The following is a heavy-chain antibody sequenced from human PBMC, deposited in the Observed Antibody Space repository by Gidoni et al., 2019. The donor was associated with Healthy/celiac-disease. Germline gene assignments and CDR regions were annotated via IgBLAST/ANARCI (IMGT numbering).Heavy chain of an antibody. CDR1: GCSISSSSYY. CDR2: IYYSGST. J-gene: IGHJ4*02. Sequence: QLHLQESGPGLVKHSETLSLTCTVPGCSISSSSYYWGWIRQPPGKGLEWIGSIYYSGSTYYNPSLKSRVTISVDTSKNQFSLKLSSVTAADTAVYYCARRQDIVATIDYWGQGTLVTVSS. CDR3: ARRQDIVATIDY. D-gene: IGHD5-12*01. V-gene: IGHV4-39*01.